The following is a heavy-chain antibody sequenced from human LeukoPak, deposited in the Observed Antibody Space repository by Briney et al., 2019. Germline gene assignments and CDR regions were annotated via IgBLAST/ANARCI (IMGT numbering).Heavy chain of an antibody. V-gene: IGHV4-4*07. CDR3: ARGPPRVTTVHPAAFDI. CDR2: IYTSGST. Sequence: SETLSLTCTVSGGSISSYYWSWIRQPAGKGLEWIGRIYTSGSTNYNPSLKSRVTMSVDTSKNQFSLKLSSVTAADTAVYYCARGPPRVTTVHPAAFDIWGQGTMVTVSS. CDR1: GGSISSYY. J-gene: IGHJ3*02. D-gene: IGHD4-17*01.